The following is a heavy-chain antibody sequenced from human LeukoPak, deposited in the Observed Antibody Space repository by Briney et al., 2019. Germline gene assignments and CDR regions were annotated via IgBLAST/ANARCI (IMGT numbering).Heavy chain of an antibody. J-gene: IGHJ4*02. CDR1: GYTFTSYG. Sequence: GASVKVSCKASGYTFTSYGISWVRQAPGQGLEWMGWISAYNGNTNYAQKLQGRVTMTTDTSTSTAYMELRSLRSDDTAVYYCARDISHYYDSSGYYFSDYWGQGTLVTVSS. D-gene: IGHD3-22*01. V-gene: IGHV1-18*01. CDR3: ARDISHYYDSSGYYFSDY. CDR2: ISAYNGNT.